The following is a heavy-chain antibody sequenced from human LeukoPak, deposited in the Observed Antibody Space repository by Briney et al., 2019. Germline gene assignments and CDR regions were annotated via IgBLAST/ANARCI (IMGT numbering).Heavy chain of an antibody. Sequence: SETLSLTCTVSGGSISSSSYYWGWIRQPPGKGLEWIGSIYYSGSTYYNPSLKSRVTISVDTSKSQFSLKLSSVTAADTAVYYCARNRILWFGESEPYYFDYWGQGTLVTVSS. CDR2: IYYSGST. D-gene: IGHD3-10*01. CDR1: GGSISSSSYY. J-gene: IGHJ4*02. CDR3: ARNRILWFGESEPYYFDY. V-gene: IGHV4-39*01.